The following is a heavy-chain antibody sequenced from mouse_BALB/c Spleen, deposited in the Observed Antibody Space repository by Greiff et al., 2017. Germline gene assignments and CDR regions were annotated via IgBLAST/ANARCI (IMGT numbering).Heavy chain of an antibody. CDR1: GFTFSSYA. J-gene: IGHJ3*01. Sequence: EVMLVESGGGLVKPGGSLKLSCAASGFTFSSYAMSWVRQTPEKRLEWVASISSGGSTYYPDSVKGRFTISRDNARNILYLQMSSLRSEDTAMYYCARGYGNYWFAYWGQRTLVTVSA. V-gene: IGHV5-6-5*01. CDR3: ARGYGNYWFAY. CDR2: ISSGGST. D-gene: IGHD2-10*02.